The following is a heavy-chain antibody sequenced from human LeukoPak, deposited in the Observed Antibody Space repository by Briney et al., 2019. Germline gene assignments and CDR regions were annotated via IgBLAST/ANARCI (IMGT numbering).Heavy chain of an antibody. CDR3: ARALSWTTDSYYYMDV. V-gene: IGHV1-8*01. CDR1: GYTFTSYD. D-gene: IGHD3/OR15-3a*01. J-gene: IGHJ6*03. CDR2: MNPNSGNT. Sequence: ASVKVSCKASGYTFTSYDINWVRQATGQGLEWMGWMNPNSGNTGYAQKFQGRVTMTKNTSITTAYMELSSLRSEDTAVYYCARALSWTTDSYYYMDVWGKGTTVTVSS.